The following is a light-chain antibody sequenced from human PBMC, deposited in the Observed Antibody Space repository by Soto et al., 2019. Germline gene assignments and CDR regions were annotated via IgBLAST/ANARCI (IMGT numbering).Light chain of an antibody. Sequence: QSALTQPRSVSGSPGQSVTISGPGTSSDVGGYNYVSWYQQHPGKAPKLMIYDVSKRPSGVPDRFSGSKSGNTASLTISGLQAEDEADYYCCPYAGSYTPYVFGTGTKLTVL. J-gene: IGLJ1*01. CDR3: CPYAGSYTPYV. CDR2: DVS. V-gene: IGLV2-11*01. CDR1: SSDVGGYNY.